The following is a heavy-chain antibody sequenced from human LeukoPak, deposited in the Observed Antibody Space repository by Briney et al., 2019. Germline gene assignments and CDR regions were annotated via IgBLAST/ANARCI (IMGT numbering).Heavy chain of an antibody. CDR1: GYSFIGND. Sequence: ASVKVSCKTSGYSFIGNDIHWVRQVPGQGLEWMGWISPTNGGTNYEQRFQGRVTLTRDTSISTAFMELSSLTSDDTAVYYCARRRPLWFGVLDVWGQGTTVTVSS. J-gene: IGHJ6*02. D-gene: IGHD3-10*01. CDR3: ARRRPLWFGVLDV. CDR2: ISPTNGGT. V-gene: IGHV1-2*02.